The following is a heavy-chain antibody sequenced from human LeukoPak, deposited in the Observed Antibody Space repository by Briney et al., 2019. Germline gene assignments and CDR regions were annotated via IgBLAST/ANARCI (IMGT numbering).Heavy chain of an antibody. CDR2: VNLQGST. CDR1: GGSITNTNY. Sequence: SETLSLTCGVSGGSITNTNYWPWVRQPPGKGLEWIGEVNLQGSTNYNPSLMGRVAISVDTSENHISLQLTSVTAADTAVYYCAREGGPYRPLDYSGQGTLVTVSS. CDR3: AREGGPYRPLDY. J-gene: IGHJ4*02. V-gene: IGHV4-4*02.